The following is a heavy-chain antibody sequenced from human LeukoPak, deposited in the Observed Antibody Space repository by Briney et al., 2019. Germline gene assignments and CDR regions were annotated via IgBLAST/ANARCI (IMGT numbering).Heavy chain of an antibody. V-gene: IGHV5-51*01. CDR3: ARPEYCSGGSCSFDY. Sequence: PGESLKISCKGSGYSFTSYWIGWVRQMPGKGLEWMGIIYPGDSDTRYSPSFQGQVTISADKSISTAYLQWSSLKASDTAMYYCARPEYCSGGSCSFDYWGQGTLVTVSS. D-gene: IGHD2-15*01. CDR1: GYSFTSYW. J-gene: IGHJ4*02. CDR2: IYPGDSDT.